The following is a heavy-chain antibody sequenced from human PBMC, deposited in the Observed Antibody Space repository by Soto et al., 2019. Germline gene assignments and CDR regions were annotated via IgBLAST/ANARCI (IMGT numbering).Heavy chain of an antibody. CDR3: AREHRAVAPAFDI. CDR1: GFTFSSYG. CDR2: IWYDGSNK. V-gene: IGHV3-33*01. J-gene: IGHJ3*02. Sequence: PGGSLRLSCAASGFTFSSYGMHWVRQAPGEGLEWVAVIWYDGSNKYYADSVKGRFTISRDNSKNTLYLQMNSLRAEDTAVYYCAREHRAVAPAFDIWGQGTMVTVSS. D-gene: IGHD6-19*01.